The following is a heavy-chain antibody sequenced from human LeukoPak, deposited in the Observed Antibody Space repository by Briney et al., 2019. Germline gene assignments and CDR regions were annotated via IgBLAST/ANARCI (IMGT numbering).Heavy chain of an antibody. CDR3: ARTYGGNDPFHY. CDR2: IYHSGTT. Sequence: SETLSLTCAVSGYSISSGYYWGWIRQPPGKGLEWIGSIYHSGTTYYNPSLKSRVTISVDTSMNQFSLKLSSVTAADTAVYYCARTYGGNDPFHYWGQGTLVTVSS. D-gene: IGHD4-23*01. V-gene: IGHV4-38-2*01. CDR1: GYSISSGYY. J-gene: IGHJ4*02.